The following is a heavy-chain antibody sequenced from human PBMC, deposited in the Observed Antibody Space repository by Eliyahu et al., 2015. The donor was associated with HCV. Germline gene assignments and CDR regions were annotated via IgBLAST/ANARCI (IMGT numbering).Heavy chain of an antibody. D-gene: IGHD4-17*01. CDR1: GGSISSYY. J-gene: IGHJ4*02. V-gene: IGHV4-59*01. Sequence: QVQLQESGPGLVKPSETLSLTCTVSGGSISSYYWSWIRQPPGKGLESGGDREYSVRTDYNPSLKSRVTISVDTSKNQFSLKLSSVTAADTAVYYCARGVDYGDFLFDYWGQGTLVTVSS. CDR2: REYSVRT. CDR3: ARGVDYGDFLFDY.